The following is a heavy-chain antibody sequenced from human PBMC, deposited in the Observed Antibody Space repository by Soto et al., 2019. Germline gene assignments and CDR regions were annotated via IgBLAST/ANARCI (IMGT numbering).Heavy chain of an antibody. CDR1: GGTFSSYA. V-gene: IGHV1-69*01. D-gene: IGHD5-18*01. J-gene: IGHJ6*02. CDR3: ARDIVDTARVPDLYYYGMDV. Sequence: QVPLVQSGAEVKKPGSSVKVSCKASGGTFSSYAISWVRQAPGQGLEWMGGIIPIFGTANYAQKFQGRVTITADESTSTAYMELSSLRSEDTAVYYCARDIVDTARVPDLYYYGMDVWGQGTTVTVSS. CDR2: IIPIFGTA.